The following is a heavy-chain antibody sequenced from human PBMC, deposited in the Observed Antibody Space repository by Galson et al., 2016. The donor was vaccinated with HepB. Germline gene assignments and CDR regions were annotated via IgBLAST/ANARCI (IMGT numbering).Heavy chain of an antibody. Sequence: SLRLSCATSGFTFADYTWSWFRQAPGKGLEWVALIRGTTYGQTPTYAASVEGRFTVSRDDYQGIAYLEMGSLKTEDTGVYYCTFVTIFRGAPRNFYYSGMDGWGRGTTVTVSS. CDR1: GFTFADYT. V-gene: IGHV3-49*03. CDR3: TFVTIFRGAPRNFYYSGMDG. CDR2: IRGTTYGQTP. D-gene: IGHD3-10*01. J-gene: IGHJ6*02.